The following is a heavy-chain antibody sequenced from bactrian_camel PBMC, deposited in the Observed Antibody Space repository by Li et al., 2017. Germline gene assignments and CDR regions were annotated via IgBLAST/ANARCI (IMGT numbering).Heavy chain of an antibody. V-gene: IGHV3S54*01. Sequence: HVQLVESGGGSVNAGGSLTLSCVASGSGYISGTACMGWFRQVPGKEREGVAAIAPATGTTFHSDSIKGRFTVSHVNSNNTLHLQMNSLKPEDTAVYYCAADLGWCGSAPLQREFRNWGQGTQVTVS. CDR3: AADLGWCGSAPLQREFRN. J-gene: IGHJ4*01. D-gene: IGHD6*01. CDR2: IAPATGTT. CDR1: GSGYISGTAC.